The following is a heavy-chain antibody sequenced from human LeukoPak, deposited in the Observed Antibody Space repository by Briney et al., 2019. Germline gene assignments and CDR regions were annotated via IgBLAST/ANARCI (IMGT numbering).Heavy chain of an antibody. CDR2: INPNSGGT. D-gene: IGHD3-3*01. V-gene: IGHV1-2*02. CDR3: AIDSIFGVLYYYCYYMDV. J-gene: IGHJ6*03. CDR1: GDTFNGYH. Sequence: GASVKVSCKASGDTFNGYHMHWVRQAPGQGLEWMGWINPNSGGTNYAQKFQGRVTMTRDTSISTAYMELSRLRSDDTAAYYCAIDSIFGVLYYYCYYMDVWGKGTTVTVSS.